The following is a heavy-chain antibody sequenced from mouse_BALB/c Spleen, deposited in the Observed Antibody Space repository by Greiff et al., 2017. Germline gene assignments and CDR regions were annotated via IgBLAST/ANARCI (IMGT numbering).Heavy chain of an antibody. Sequence: QVQLKESGPGLVQPSQSLSITCTVSGFSLTSYGVHWVRQSPGKGLEWLGVIWSGGSTDYNAAFISRLSISKDNSKSQVFFKMNSLQANDTAIYYCARYDYATGYYAMDYWGQGTSVTVSS. CDR3: ARYDYATGYYAMDY. CDR2: IWSGGST. D-gene: IGHD2-4*01. J-gene: IGHJ4*01. V-gene: IGHV2-2*02. CDR1: GFSLTSYG.